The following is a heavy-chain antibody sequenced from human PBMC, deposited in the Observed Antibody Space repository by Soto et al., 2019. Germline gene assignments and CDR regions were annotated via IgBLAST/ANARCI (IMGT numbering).Heavy chain of an antibody. CDR1: GFTFDNYA. J-gene: IGHJ6*02. CDR2: IDDSGNNA. CDR3: AKVRDGFEYSYSYYGLGV. V-gene: IGHV3-23*01. D-gene: IGHD3-10*01. Sequence: EVQLLQSGGGLVQPGGSLRLSCAASGFTFDNYAMSWVRQAPGKGLEWVSGIDDSGNNAYYADSVKGRFTISRDNSKNPLRLQMNSLRAEDTALYYCAKVRDGFEYSYSYYGLGVWGQGTTVTVSS.